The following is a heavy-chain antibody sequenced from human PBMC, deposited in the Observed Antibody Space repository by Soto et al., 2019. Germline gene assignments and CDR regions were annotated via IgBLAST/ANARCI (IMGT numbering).Heavy chain of an antibody. Sequence: SETLSLTCTVSGGSISSSSYYWGWIRQPPGKGLEWIGSIYYSGSTYYNPSLKSRVTISVDTSKNQFSLKLSSVTAADTAVYYCARHDYGDYGAWFDPWGQGTLVTVSS. CDR1: GGSISSSSYY. CDR2: IYYSGST. D-gene: IGHD4-17*01. CDR3: ARHDYGDYGAWFDP. J-gene: IGHJ5*02. V-gene: IGHV4-39*01.